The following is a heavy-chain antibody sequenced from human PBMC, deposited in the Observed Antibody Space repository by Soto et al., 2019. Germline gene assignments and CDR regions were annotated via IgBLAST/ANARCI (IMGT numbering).Heavy chain of an antibody. CDR3: ARDPGRFLRIGYSED. CDR2: INPDSTYT. CDR1: GFTFTNYN. V-gene: IGHV3-21*01. D-gene: IGHD4-17*01. J-gene: IGHJ4*02. Sequence: YLVESGGGLVEPGGSLRLSCAASGFTFTNYNMNWVRQAPGKGLEWVSSINPDSTYTYYADSVRGRFTIARDNAKDSLYLHMTSLRVEDTAVYFCARDPGRFLRIGYSEDWGQGTLVTVSS.